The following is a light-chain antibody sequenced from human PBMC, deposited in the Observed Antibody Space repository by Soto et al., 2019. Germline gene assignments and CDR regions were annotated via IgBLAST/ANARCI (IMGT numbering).Light chain of an antibody. Sequence: EIVLTQSPGTLSLSPRERATLSCSASQSVTSSYLAWYQQKPGQAPRLLIYCASSRATGIPDRFSGSGSGTDFTLTISRLEPEDFAVYYCQQYGNSPLTFGGGTKVEIK. J-gene: IGKJ4*01. CDR1: QSVTSSY. V-gene: IGKV3-20*01. CDR3: QQYGNSPLT. CDR2: CAS.